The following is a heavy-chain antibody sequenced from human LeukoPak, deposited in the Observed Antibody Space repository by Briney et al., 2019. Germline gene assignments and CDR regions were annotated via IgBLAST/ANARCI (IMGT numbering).Heavy chain of an antibody. D-gene: IGHD3-22*01. Sequence: PGESLKISCKGSGYSFTSYWIGWVRQMPGKGLEWMGRIDPSDSYTNYSPSFQGHVTISADKSISTAYPQWSSLKASDTAMYYCATFFTPTQGYTAIYDSSGYRLGWGQGTLVTVSS. V-gene: IGHV5-10-1*01. CDR3: ATFFTPTQGYTAIYDSSGYRLG. J-gene: IGHJ4*02. CDR2: IDPSDSYT. CDR1: GYSFTSYW.